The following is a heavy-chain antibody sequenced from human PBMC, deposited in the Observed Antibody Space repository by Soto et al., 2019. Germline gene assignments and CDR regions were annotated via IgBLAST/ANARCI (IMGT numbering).Heavy chain of an antibody. V-gene: IGHV3-23*01. J-gene: IGHJ4*02. CDR2: IRGSGGST. CDR1: GFTFSSYA. Sequence: PGGSLRLSCAASGFTFSSYAMSWVRQAPGKGLEWVSVIRGSGGSTHYADSVKGRSTISRDNSKNTLHLQVNSLRGEDTAVYYCAKEADISGYYPDYWGQGTQVTVSS. CDR3: AKEADISGYYPDY. D-gene: IGHD3-22*01.